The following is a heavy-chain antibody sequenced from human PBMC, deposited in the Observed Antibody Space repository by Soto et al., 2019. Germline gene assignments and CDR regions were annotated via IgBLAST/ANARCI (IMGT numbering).Heavy chain of an antibody. CDR1: GYTFTSYT. CDR2: IIPILGIA. V-gene: IGHV1-69*04. D-gene: IGHD4-17*01. Sequence: SVKVSCKASGYTFTSYTISWVRQAPGQGLEWMGRIIPILGIANYAQKFQGRVTITADKSTSTAYMELSSLRSEDTAVYYCARESDDYGGNREAHWGQGTLVTVSS. CDR3: ARESDDYGGNREAH. J-gene: IGHJ4*02.